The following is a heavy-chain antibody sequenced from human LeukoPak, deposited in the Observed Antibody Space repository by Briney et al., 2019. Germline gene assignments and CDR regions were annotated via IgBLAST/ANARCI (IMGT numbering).Heavy chain of an antibody. CDR1: GGTFSSYA. CDR3: ARETIQYCSSTSCYAYYFDY. D-gene: IGHD2-2*01. J-gene: IGHJ4*02. CDR2: IIPIFGTA. V-gene: IGHV1-69*05. Sequence: ASVKVSCKASGGTFSSYAISWVRQAPGQGLEWMGGIIPIFGTANYAQKLQGRVTMTTDTSTSTAYMELRSLTSDDTAVYYCARETIQYCSSTSCYAYYFDYWGQGTLVTVSS.